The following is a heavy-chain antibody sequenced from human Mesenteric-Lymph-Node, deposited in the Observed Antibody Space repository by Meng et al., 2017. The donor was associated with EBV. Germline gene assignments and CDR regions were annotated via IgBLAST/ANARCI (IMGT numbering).Heavy chain of an antibody. D-gene: IGHD3-9*01. CDR1: GDSISSDGSY. J-gene: IGHJ4*02. CDR2: IFRTGST. V-gene: IGHV4-30-4*01. Sequence: QVHLQESGPGLVTPSQTLSLSCSVSGDSISSDGSYCTWIRQPPEKGLEWIGYIFRTGSTYYNPSLKSRLTMSLDTSNNHFSLRLSSVTAADTAVYYCARGTYYTILTGYYFDYWGQGTLVTVSS. CDR3: ARGTYYTILTGYYFDY.